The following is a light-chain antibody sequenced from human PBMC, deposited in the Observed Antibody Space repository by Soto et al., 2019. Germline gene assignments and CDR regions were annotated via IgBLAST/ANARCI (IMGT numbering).Light chain of an antibody. Sequence: EIVMTQSPDSLAVSLGERATINCKSSQSVLYSSNNKNYLAWYQHKPGQPPKLLIYWASTRESGVPDRFSGSGSGTDFTLTVSSLQAEDVAVYYCQQYYSAPLLTFGGGTKVEIK. J-gene: IGKJ4*01. CDR2: WAS. CDR3: QQYYSAPLLT. V-gene: IGKV4-1*01. CDR1: QSVLYSSNNKNY.